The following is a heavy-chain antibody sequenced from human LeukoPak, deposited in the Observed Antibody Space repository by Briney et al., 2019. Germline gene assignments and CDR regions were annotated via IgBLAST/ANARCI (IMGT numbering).Heavy chain of an antibody. Sequence: GESLKISCKGSGYSFTSYWIGWVCQMPGKGLEWMGIIYPGDSDTRYSPSFQGQVTISADKSISTAYLQWSSLKASDTAMYYCARLTPTYYYGSGSGDNWFDPWGQGTLVTVSS. CDR1: GYSFTSYW. V-gene: IGHV5-51*01. J-gene: IGHJ5*02. D-gene: IGHD3-10*01. CDR3: ARLTPTYYYGSGSGDNWFDP. CDR2: IYPGDSDT.